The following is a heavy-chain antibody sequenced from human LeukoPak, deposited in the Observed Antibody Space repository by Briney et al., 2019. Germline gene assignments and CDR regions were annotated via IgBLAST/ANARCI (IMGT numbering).Heavy chain of an antibody. CDR2: IWYDGSNK. J-gene: IGHJ4*02. CDR1: GFTFSDYY. V-gene: IGHV3-33*08. D-gene: IGHD6-19*01. Sequence: GGSLRLSCAASGFTFSDYYMSWIRQAPGKGLEWVAVIWYDGSNKYYADSVKGRFTISRDNSKNTLYLQMNSLRAEDTAVYYCARDLMAGTGYFDYWGQGTLVTVSS. CDR3: ARDLMAGTGYFDY.